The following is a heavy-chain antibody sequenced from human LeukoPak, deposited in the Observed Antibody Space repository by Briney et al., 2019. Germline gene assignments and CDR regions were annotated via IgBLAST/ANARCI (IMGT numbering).Heavy chain of an antibody. CDR3: ARSYYDFWSGYYGAFDI. CDR2: IYYSGST. D-gene: IGHD3-3*01. V-gene: IGHV4-30-4*08. CDR1: GGSISSGDYY. J-gene: IGHJ3*02. Sequence: PSETLSLTCTVSGGSISSGDYYWSWIRQPPGKSLEWIGYIYYSGSTYYNPSLKSRVTISVDTSKNQFSLKLSSVTAADTAVYYCARSYYDFWSGYYGAFDIWGQGTMVTVSS.